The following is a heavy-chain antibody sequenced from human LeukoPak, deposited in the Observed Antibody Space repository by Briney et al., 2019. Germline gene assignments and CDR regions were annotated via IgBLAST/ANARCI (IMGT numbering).Heavy chain of an antibody. Sequence: ASVKVSCKASGYTFTGYYMHWVRQAPGQGLEWMGWISAYNGNTNYVQKLQGRVTMTTDTYTSTAYLELRSLRSDDTAVYYCARDSSGYPRDASDYWGQGTLVTVSS. CDR3: ARDSSGYPRDASDY. J-gene: IGHJ4*02. V-gene: IGHV1-18*04. D-gene: IGHD3-22*01. CDR2: ISAYNGNT. CDR1: GYTFTGYY.